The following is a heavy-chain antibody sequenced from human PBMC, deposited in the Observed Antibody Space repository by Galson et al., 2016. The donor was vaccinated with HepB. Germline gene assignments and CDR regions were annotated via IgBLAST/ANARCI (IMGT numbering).Heavy chain of an antibody. CDR1: GFTFSSYW. CDR3: AREGLSSSTRHWGFFGF. J-gene: IGHJ4*02. V-gene: IGHV3-74*01. Sequence: SLRLSCAASGFTFSSYWMHWVRQAPGMGLVWVSRIMSDGSSTTYADSVKGRFTISRANAKNTLYPHMNSLRAEDTAGYYCAREGLSSSTRHWGFFGFWGQGTLVTVSS. CDR2: IMSDGSST. D-gene: IGHD2-2*01.